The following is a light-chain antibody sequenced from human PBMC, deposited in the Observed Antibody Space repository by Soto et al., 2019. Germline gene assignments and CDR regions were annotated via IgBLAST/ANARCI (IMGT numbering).Light chain of an antibody. Sequence: SYELTQPPSVSVAPGKTARVSCGGNNIGSKSAHWYQQKPGQAPVLVIYYDTTRPSGIPERCSGSNSGNTATLTISRVEAGDEAGYYCQVWYTSDNHIIFGGGTKLTVL. CDR1: NIGSKS. CDR3: QVWYTSDNHII. V-gene: IGLV3-21*04. J-gene: IGLJ2*01. CDR2: YDT.